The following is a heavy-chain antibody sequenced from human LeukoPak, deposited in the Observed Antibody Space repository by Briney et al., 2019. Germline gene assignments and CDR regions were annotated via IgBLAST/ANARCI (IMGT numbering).Heavy chain of an antibody. V-gene: IGHV4-59*01. J-gene: IGHJ4*02. Sequence: SETLSLTCTVSGGSISSYYWSWIRQPPGKGLEWIGYIYYSGSTNYNPSLKSRVTISVDTSKNQFSLKLSSVTAADTAVYYCARALWVVPITWDYWGQGTLVTVSS. CDR3: ARALWVVPITWDY. CDR1: GGSISSYY. D-gene: IGHD2-21*01. CDR2: IYYSGST.